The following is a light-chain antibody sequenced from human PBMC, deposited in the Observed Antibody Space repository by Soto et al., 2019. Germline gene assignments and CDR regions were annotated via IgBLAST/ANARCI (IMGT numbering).Light chain of an antibody. J-gene: IGKJ3*01. CDR3: QQYGSSPFT. CDR1: QSVSSSY. CDR2: GAS. V-gene: IGKV3-20*01. Sequence: EIVLTQSPGTLSLSPGERATLSCRASQSVSSSYLAWYQQKPGQAPRLLNYGASSRATGIPDRFSGSGSGTDFTLTISRLEPEDFAVYYCQQYGSSPFTFGHGTKVDIK.